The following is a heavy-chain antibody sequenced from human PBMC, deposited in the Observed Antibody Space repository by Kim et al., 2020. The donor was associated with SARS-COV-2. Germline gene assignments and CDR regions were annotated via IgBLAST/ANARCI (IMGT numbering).Heavy chain of an antibody. CDR1: GYTFTGYA. Sequence: ASVKVSCKASGYTFTGYAMNWVRQAPGQGLEWMGWINTNTGNPTYAQGFTGRFVFSLDTSVSTAYLQISSLKAEDTAVYYCASTLWFGELYNYSSYYGMDVWGQGTTVTVSS. CDR3: ASTLWFGELYNYSSYYGMDV. J-gene: IGHJ6*02. CDR2: INTNTGNP. D-gene: IGHD3-10*01. V-gene: IGHV7-4-1*02.